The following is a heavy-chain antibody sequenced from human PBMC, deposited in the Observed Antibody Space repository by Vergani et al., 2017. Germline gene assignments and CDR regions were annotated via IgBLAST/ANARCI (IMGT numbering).Heavy chain of an antibody. V-gene: IGHV1-2*04. CDR3: ARAITSITGTKKTLIVENGFDP. Sequence: QVQLVQSGAEVKKPGASVKVSCKASGYTFTGYYMHWVRQAPGQGLEWMGWINPNSGGTNYAQKFQGWVTMTRDTSISTAYMELSRLRSDDTAVYYCARAITSITGTKKTLIVENGFDPWGQGTLVTVSS. CDR2: INPNSGGT. CDR1: GYTFTGYY. D-gene: IGHD1-7*01. J-gene: IGHJ5*02.